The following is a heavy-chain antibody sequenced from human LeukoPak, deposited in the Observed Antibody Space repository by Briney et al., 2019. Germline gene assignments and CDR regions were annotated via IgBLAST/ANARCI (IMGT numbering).Heavy chain of an antibody. CDR1: GYSISSGYY. D-gene: IGHD3-10*01. J-gene: IGHJ4*02. CDR3: ARSSWDYYGSGSADY. V-gene: IGHV4-38-2*02. Sequence: SETLSLTCTVSGYSISSGYYWGWIRQPPGKGLEWIGSIYHSGSTYYNPSLKSRVTISVDTSKNQFSLKLSSVTAADTAVYYCARSSWDYYGSGSADYWGQGTLVTVSS. CDR2: IYHSGST.